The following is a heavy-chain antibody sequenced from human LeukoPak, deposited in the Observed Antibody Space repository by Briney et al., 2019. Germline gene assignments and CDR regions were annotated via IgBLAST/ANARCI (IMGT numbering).Heavy chain of an antibody. CDR3: ARDRGSYNWNDEYFDY. CDR1: GGSISSYY. V-gene: IGHV4-4*07. CDR2: IYTSGST. D-gene: IGHD1-1*01. J-gene: IGHJ4*02. Sequence: SETLSLTCTVSGGSISSYYWSWIRQPAGKGLEWIGRIYTSGSTNYNPSLKSRVTMSVDTSKNQFSLKLSSVTAADTAVYYCARDRGSYNWNDEYFDYWGQGTLVTVSS.